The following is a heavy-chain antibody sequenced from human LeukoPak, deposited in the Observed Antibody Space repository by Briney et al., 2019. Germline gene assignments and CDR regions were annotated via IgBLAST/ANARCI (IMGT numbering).Heavy chain of an antibody. CDR1: GFTFSSYG. CDR3: ARDQTPAVVGPTSGPDY. Sequence: GGSLRLSCAASGFTFSSYGMHWVRQAPGKGLEWVAFIRYDGSNKYYADSVKGRFTISRDNSKNTLYLQMNSLRAEDTAVYFCARDQTPAVVGPTSGPDYWGQGTLVTVSS. V-gene: IGHV3-30*02. D-gene: IGHD1-26*01. CDR2: IRYDGSNK. J-gene: IGHJ4*02.